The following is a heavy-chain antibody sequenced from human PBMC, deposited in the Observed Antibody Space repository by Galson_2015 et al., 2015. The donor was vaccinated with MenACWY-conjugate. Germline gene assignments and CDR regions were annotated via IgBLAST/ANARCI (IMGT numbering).Heavy chain of an antibody. CDR1: GGSFSVYY. Sequence: SETLSLTCAVSGGSFSVYYWNWIRQPPGQGLEWIGQVFHSGTTYYNPSLKRRVAISVDTSKNQVSLKLSSVTAADTAVYFCARAARRRPPPQNCFDPWGPGNLVTVSS. CDR3: ARAARRRPPPQNCFDP. D-gene: IGHD2-15*01. V-gene: IGHV4-34*12. J-gene: IGHJ5*02. CDR2: VFHSGTT.